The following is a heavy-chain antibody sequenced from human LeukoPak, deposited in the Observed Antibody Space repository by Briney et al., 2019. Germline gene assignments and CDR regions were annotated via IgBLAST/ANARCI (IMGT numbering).Heavy chain of an antibody. V-gene: IGHV3-13*01. CDR3: ARATVIGNAPVPGYMDV. CDR1: GFTFITYD. CDR2: IGTIGDT. J-gene: IGHJ6*03. D-gene: IGHD2-21*01. Sequence: GGSLRLSCAASGFTFITYDMHWVRQVSGKGLEWVSSIGTIGDTFYPGSVKGRFTISRENAKNSLYLQMNGLRAGDTAVYYCARATVIGNAPVPGYMDVLGKGTTVTVSS.